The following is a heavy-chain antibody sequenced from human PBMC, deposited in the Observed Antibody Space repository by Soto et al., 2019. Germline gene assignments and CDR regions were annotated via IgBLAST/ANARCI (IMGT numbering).Heavy chain of an antibody. D-gene: IGHD2-21*01. J-gene: IGHJ5*02. CDR1: GYTFTSYD. V-gene: IGHV1-8*01. Sequence: QMQLVQSGAEVKKPGASVKVSCKASGYTFTSYDINWVRQATGQGLEWMGWMNPNNGETGYAQEFQGRVNLTRYISIGTAYMELSSLRSEYTAGYYCASGWARELWISFTQGAILRFDPWGQGTQVTVSS. CDR2: MNPNNGET. CDR3: ASGWARELWISFTQGAILRFDP.